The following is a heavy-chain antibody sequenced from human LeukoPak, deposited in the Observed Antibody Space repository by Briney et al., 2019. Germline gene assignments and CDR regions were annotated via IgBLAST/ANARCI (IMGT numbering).Heavy chain of an antibody. CDR1: GASISSYY. CDR2: IFHSGST. D-gene: IGHD6-19*01. CDR3: ARGERLGLDS. J-gene: IGHJ4*02. V-gene: IGHV4-59*01. Sequence: SETLSLTCTVSGASISSYYWSWIRQPPGKGLEWIGYIFHSGSTNYNPSLKSRVTMSVDTSKNRFSLKVTSVTAADTAVYYCARGERLGLDSWGQGTLVAVSS.